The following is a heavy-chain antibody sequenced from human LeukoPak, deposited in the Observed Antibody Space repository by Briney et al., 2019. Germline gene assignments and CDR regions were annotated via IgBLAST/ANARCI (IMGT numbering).Heavy chain of an antibody. CDR1: GGSFSGYY. Sequence: SETLSETCAVYGGSFSGYYWSWIRQSPGKGLEWLGEINHSGTTNYNPSLRGRATIAVDPSKNQFSLRLRSLTAADTAVYYCARERAVADYYYYMDVWGKGTTVIVSS. CDR3: ARERAVADYYYYMDV. V-gene: IGHV4-34*01. CDR2: INHSGTT. D-gene: IGHD6-19*01. J-gene: IGHJ6*03.